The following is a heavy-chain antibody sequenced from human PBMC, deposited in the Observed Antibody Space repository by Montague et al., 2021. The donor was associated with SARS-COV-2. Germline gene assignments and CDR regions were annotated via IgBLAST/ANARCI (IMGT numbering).Heavy chain of an antibody. Sequence: SETLSLTCAVYGGSFSGYYWSWIRQPPGKGLEWIGEINHSGSTNYNPSLKSRVTISVDTSKNQFSLKLSSVTAADTAVYYCARNPWYYYDSSGYYLDYGGQGTRSTVPS. D-gene: IGHD3-22*01. V-gene: IGHV4-34*01. J-gene: IGHJ4*02. CDR1: GGSFSGYY. CDR3: ARNPWYYYDSSGYYLDY. CDR2: INHSGST.